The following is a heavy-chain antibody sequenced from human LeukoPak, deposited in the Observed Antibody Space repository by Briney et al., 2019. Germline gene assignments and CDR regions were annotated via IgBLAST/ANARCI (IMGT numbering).Heavy chain of an antibody. V-gene: IGHV3-7*01. CDR2: IKQDGSEK. Sequence: GETLRLSCAASGFTYRNYAMRWVHQAPGKGLEWVANIKQDGSEKYYVDSVKGRFTISRDNAKNSLYLQMNSLRAEDTAVYYCAREIAVAATSMYYFDYWGQGTLVTVSS. CDR1: GFTYRNYA. D-gene: IGHD6-19*01. J-gene: IGHJ4*02. CDR3: AREIAVAATSMYYFDY.